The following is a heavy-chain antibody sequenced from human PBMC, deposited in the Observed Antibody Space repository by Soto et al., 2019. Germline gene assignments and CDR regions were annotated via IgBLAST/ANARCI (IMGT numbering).Heavy chain of an antibody. CDR2: VKDGGHT. CDR1: GGSLSGYY. CDR3: ARGQEGVVATH. J-gene: IGHJ4*02. D-gene: IGHD5-12*01. V-gene: IGHV4-34*01. Sequence: QVQLQQWGAGLLKPSETLSLNCAVTGGSLSGYYWSWIRQPPGKGLEWIGEVKDGGHTNYSPSLRGRVPISSDTSNNQCSLRLNSVTAADTGVYYCARGQEGVVATHWDQGSLVTVSS.